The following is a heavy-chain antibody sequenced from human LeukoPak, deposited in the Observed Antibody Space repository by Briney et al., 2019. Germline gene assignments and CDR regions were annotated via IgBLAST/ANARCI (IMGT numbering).Heavy chain of an antibody. CDR2: FDPEDGET. CDR3: ATVGATLLSSGYAFDI. V-gene: IGHV1-24*01. CDR1: GYTLTELS. D-gene: IGHD1-26*01. J-gene: IGHJ3*02. Sequence: ASVKVSCKVSGYTLTELSMHWVRQAPGKGLEWMGGFDPEDGETIYAQKFQGRVTMTEDTSTDTAYMELSSLRSEDTAVYYCATVGATLLSSGYAFDIWGQGTMVTVSS.